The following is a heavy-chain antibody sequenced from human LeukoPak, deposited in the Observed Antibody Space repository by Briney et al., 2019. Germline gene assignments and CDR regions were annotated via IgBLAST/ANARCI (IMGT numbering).Heavy chain of an antibody. CDR3: ARNQPVGYNYGYPFDN. J-gene: IGHJ4*01. CDR1: GYILSDYY. CDR2: ISSSGSTI. Sequence: GVSLRLSCAASGYILSDYYMSWIRQAPGKGLEGVSYISSSGSTIYYADSVKGRFTISRDNAKNSLYLQMNNLRVEHSAAYYCARNQPVGYNYGYPFDNCGHGTLVTVSS. D-gene: IGHD5-18*01. V-gene: IGHV3-11*04.